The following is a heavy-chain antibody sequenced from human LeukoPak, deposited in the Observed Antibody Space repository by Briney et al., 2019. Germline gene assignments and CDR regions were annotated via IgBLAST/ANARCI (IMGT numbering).Heavy chain of an antibody. V-gene: IGHV3-74*01. CDR3: ARDPGHSGWYGDY. D-gene: IGHD6-19*01. Sequence: GGSLRLSCAASGFTFSTYWMHWVRQAPGKGLVWVSLINSDGGVTNYADSVKGRFTISRDNAKNTLYLQMNSLRAEDTAVYYCARDPGHSGWYGDYWGQGTLVTVSS. J-gene: IGHJ4*02. CDR1: GFTFSTYW. CDR2: INSDGGVT.